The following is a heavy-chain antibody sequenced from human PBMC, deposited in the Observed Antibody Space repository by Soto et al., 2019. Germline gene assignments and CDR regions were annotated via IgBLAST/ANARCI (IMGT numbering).Heavy chain of an antibody. CDR3: ARHENYYDSSGYQSLPYGMDV. CDR2: IYPGDSDT. D-gene: IGHD3-22*01. CDR1: GHSFTRYW. J-gene: IGHJ6*02. Sequence: GESLKISFTSAGHSFTRYWIGGVRQMPGKCLEWMGIIYPGDSDTRYSPSFQGQVTISADKSISTAYLQWSSLKASDTAMYYCARHENYYDSSGYQSLPYGMDVWGQGTTVTVSS. V-gene: IGHV5-51*01.